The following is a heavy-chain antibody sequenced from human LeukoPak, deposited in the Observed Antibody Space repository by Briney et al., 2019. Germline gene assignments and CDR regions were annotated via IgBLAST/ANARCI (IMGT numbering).Heavy chain of an antibody. CDR2: IRHDGSKI. Sequence: PGGSLRLSCEASGFTFSNYGMHWVRQAPGKGLEWAAFIRHDGSKIYYADSVKGRFTISRDSSKSTLYLQTNSLRAEDTAVYYCAKLNDDVWGTQLYWGQGTLVTVSS. D-gene: IGHD3-16*01. CDR3: AKLNDDVWGTQLY. CDR1: GFTFSNYG. V-gene: IGHV3-30*02. J-gene: IGHJ4*02.